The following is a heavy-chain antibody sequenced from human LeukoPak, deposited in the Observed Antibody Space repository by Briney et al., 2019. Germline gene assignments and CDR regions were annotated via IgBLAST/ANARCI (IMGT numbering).Heavy chain of an antibody. Sequence: PGGSLRLSCAASGFTFNSYAMHWVRQAPGKGLEYVSAISSNGGSTYYANSVKGRFTISRGNSKNTLYLQMGSLRAEDMAVYYCARGPGVTYYYYYYMDVWGKGTTVTVSS. CDR1: GFTFNSYA. V-gene: IGHV3-64*01. CDR3: ARGPGVTYYYYYYMDV. CDR2: ISSNGGST. J-gene: IGHJ6*03. D-gene: IGHD2-21*02.